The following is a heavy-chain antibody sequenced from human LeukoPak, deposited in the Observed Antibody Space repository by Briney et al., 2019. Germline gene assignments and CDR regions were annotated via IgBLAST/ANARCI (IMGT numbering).Heavy chain of an antibody. CDR1: GGSISIYY. Sequence: SETLSLTCTLSGGSISIYYWNWLRQPPGKGLEWIGYIYNSGSSTIYNPSLKSRVTISLDTSKSQFSLRLSSVTAADTAVYFCVRDRELTYWGQGTLVTVSS. V-gene: IGHV4-59*01. D-gene: IGHD3-10*01. CDR3: VRDRELTY. J-gene: IGHJ4*02. CDR2: IYNSGSST.